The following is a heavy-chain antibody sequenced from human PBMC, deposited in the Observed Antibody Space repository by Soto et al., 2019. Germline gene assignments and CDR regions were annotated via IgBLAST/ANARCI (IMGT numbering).Heavy chain of an antibody. CDR3: ARVGGGQPWSNPLDY. J-gene: IGHJ4*02. D-gene: IGHD2-15*01. V-gene: IGHV3-23*01. CDR1: EFTFSTYA. Sequence: VGSLRLSCAASEFTFSTYALSWVRQAPGEGLEWVSAIIATGGATFYADSAKGRFTISRDNSKNTLFLQMNSLRGEDTAVYYCARVGGGQPWSNPLDYWGQGILVTV. CDR2: IIATGGAT.